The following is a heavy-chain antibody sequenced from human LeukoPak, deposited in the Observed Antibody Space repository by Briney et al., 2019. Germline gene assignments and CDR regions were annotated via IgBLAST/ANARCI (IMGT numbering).Heavy chain of an antibody. CDR3: AREMDYYDSRPIDY. CDR2: ISSIDSTI. CDR1: GFTFSAYE. D-gene: IGHD3-22*01. Sequence: GGSLRLSCAASGFTFSAYEMNWVRQAPGKGLEWVSYISSIDSTIYYADSVKGRFTISRDNAKNSLYLQMNSLRAEDTAVYYCAREMDYYDSRPIDYWGQGTLVTVSS. V-gene: IGHV3-48*03. J-gene: IGHJ4*02.